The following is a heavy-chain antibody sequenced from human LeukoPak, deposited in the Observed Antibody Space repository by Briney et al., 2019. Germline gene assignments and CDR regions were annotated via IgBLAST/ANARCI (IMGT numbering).Heavy chain of an antibody. J-gene: IGHJ5*02. CDR1: GYTFTSYY. D-gene: IGHD3-10*01. Sequence: ASVKVSCKASGYTFTSYYMHWVRQAPGQGLEWMGWINPNSGGTNYAQKFQGRVTMTRDTSISTAYMELSRLRSDDTAVYYCARDRSTGITMVRGVIWWFDPWGQGTLVTVSS. V-gene: IGHV1-2*02. CDR3: ARDRSTGITMVRGVIWWFDP. CDR2: INPNSGGT.